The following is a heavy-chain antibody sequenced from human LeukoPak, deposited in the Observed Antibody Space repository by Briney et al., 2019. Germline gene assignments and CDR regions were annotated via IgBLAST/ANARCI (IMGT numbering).Heavy chain of an antibody. CDR3: ARDQDSVVRGVIGY. CDR1: GYTFTSYG. Sequence: ASVKVSCKASGYTFTSYGISWVPQAPGQGLEWMGWIGPYIGNTNYAQNLHGRVTMTTDTSTSTAYMELGSRGSDDTAVYYCARDQDSVVRGVIGYWGQGTLVTVSS. J-gene: IGHJ4*02. CDR2: IGPYIGNT. V-gene: IGHV1-18*01. D-gene: IGHD3-10*01.